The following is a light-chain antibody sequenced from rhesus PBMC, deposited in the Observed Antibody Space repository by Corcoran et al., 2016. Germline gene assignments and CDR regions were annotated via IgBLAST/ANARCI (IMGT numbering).Light chain of an antibody. CDR2: KAY. CDR1: ENVNNY. J-gene: IGKJ3*01. Sequence: DIQMTQSPSSLSASVGDRVTITCRASENVNNYLNWYQQKPGKPPQLLIYKAYTLQSGVPSRFSGSGYGTDYTFTISSLQPEYVGTYYCRHGYGTLIFPFGPGTKLDIQ. V-gene: IGKV1-74*01. CDR3: RHGYGTLIFP.